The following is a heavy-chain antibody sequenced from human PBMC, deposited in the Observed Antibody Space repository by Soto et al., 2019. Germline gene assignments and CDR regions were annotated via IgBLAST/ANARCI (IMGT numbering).Heavy chain of an antibody. CDR3: ASTGDYGDYNYY. CDR1: GGSFSGYY. CDR2: INHSGST. Sequence: TLSLTCAVYGGSFSGYYWSWIRQPPGKGLEWIGEINHSGSTNYNPSLKSRVTISVDTSKNQFSLKLSSVTAADTAVYYCASTGDYGDYNYYWGQGTLVTVSS. J-gene: IGHJ4*02. D-gene: IGHD4-17*01. V-gene: IGHV4-34*01.